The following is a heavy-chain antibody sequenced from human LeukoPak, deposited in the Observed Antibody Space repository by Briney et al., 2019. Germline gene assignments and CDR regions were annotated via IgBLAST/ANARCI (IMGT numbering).Heavy chain of an antibody. CDR3: ARDRLVGVFRYYYMDV. CDR2: IYYSGST. Sequence: SETLSLTCTVSGGSISSYYWSWIRQPPGKGLEWIGYIYYSGSTNYNPSLKSRVTISVDTSKNQFSLKLSSVTAADTAVYYCARDRLVGVFRYYYMDVWGKGTTVTVSS. J-gene: IGHJ6*03. CDR1: GGSISSYY. D-gene: IGHD1-26*01. V-gene: IGHV4-59*01.